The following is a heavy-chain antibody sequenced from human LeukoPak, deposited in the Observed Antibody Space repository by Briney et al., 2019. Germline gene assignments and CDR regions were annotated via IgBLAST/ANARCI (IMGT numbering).Heavy chain of an antibody. CDR3: AGCSGASCYYITSPLYFDY. Sequence: SETLSLTFTVSGGSISSYYWSWIRQPPGKGLEWIGYMYYSGSTNYNPSLKSRVTISVDTSKNQFSLKLSSVTAADTAVYYCAGCSGASCYYITSPLYFDYWGQGTLVTVSS. CDR1: GGSISSYY. V-gene: IGHV4-59*12. D-gene: IGHD2-15*01. CDR2: MYYSGST. J-gene: IGHJ4*02.